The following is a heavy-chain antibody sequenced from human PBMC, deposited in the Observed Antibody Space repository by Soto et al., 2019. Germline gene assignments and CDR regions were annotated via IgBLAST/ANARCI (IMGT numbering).Heavy chain of an antibody. CDR3: ARGGSVGTWFDP. V-gene: IGHV4-59*08. Sequence: SETLSLTCPVSGTSISSYYWSWIRQPPGKVLEWIANIHYSGTTNYNPSLASRVTLSVDTSKKQISLKLNSVTAADTAVYYCARGGSVGTWFDPWGQGTLVTVSS. CDR2: IHYSGTT. D-gene: IGHD2-15*01. CDR1: GTSISSYY. J-gene: IGHJ5*02.